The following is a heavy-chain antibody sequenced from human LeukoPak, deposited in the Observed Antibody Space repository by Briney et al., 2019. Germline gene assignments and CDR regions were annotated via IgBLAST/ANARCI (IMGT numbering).Heavy chain of an antibody. J-gene: IGHJ6*02. D-gene: IGHD1-1*01. CDR3: ARGRDWKDYYYYYGMDV. V-gene: IGHV3-64*01. CDR1: GFTFSSYA. CDR2: ISSNGGST. Sequence: GGSLRLSCAASGFTFSSYAMHWVRQAPGKGLEYVSAISSNGGSTYYANSVKGRFTISRDNSKNTLYLQMGSLRAGDMAVYYCARGRDWKDYYYYYGMDVWGQGTTVTVSS.